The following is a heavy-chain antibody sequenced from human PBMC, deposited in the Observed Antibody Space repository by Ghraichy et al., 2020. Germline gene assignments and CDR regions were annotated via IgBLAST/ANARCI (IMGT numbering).Heavy chain of an antibody. CDR2: IIPIFGTA. Sequence: SVKVSCKASGGTFSSYSISWVRQAPGQGLEWMGGIIPIFGTANYAQKFQGRVTITADKSTSTAYMELSSLRSEDTAVYYCATRIAARLSATVTNYYYGMDVWGQGTTVTVSS. D-gene: IGHD6-6*01. CDR1: GGTFSSYS. J-gene: IGHJ6*02. V-gene: IGHV1-69*06. CDR3: ATRIAARLSATVTNYYYGMDV.